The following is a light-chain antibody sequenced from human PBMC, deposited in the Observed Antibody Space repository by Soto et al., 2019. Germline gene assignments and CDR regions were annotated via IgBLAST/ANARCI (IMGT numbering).Light chain of an antibody. CDR3: AAWDSSLSAGV. V-gene: IGLV1-51*01. J-gene: IGLJ1*01. Sequence: QSVLTQPPSESAAPRQKVTISCSGSSSNIGANSVSWYQQVPGTAPKLLIYDNNKRPSGIPDRFSGSKSGTSATLGITGPQTGDEADYYCAAWDSSLSAGVFGTGTKLTVL. CDR1: SSNIGANS. CDR2: DNN.